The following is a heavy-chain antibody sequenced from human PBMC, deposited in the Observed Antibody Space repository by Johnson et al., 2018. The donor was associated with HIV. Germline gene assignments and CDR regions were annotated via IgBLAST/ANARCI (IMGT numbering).Heavy chain of an antibody. D-gene: IGHD6-19*01. CDR1: GFTFSSYW. V-gene: IGHV3-7*05. Sequence: VQLVESGGGLVQPGGSLRLSCAASGFTFSSYWMHWVRQAPGKGLEWVANIKQDGSEKYYVDSVKGRFTISRDNAKNSLYLQMNSLRAEDTAVYYCARKGWVDAFDIWGQGTMVTVSS. CDR3: ARKGWVDAFDI. J-gene: IGHJ3*02. CDR2: IKQDGSEK.